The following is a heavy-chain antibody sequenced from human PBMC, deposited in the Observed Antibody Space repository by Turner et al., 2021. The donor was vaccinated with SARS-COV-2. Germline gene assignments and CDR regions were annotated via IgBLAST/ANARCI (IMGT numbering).Heavy chain of an antibody. V-gene: IGHV3-64*01. CDR2: ISSYGGST. CDR3: ARDWRAGNY. J-gene: IGHJ4*02. D-gene: IGHD3-3*01. Sequence: EVQRVVSGGGLVQPGGSLRLSCAVSGFTFSTYAMHWVRQAIGKGMEYVSAISSYGGSTYYANSVKGRFTISRDNSKNTLYLQMGSLRAEDMAVYYCARDWRAGNYWGQGTLVTVSS. CDR1: GFTFSTYA.